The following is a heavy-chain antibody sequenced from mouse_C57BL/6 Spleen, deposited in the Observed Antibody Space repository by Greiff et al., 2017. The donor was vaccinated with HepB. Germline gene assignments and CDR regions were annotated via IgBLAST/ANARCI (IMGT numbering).Heavy chain of an antibody. V-gene: IGHV1-82*01. J-gene: IGHJ3*01. CDR3: ARNSVNWERFAY. CDR2: IYPGDGDT. Sequence: VQLVESGPELVKPGASVKISCKASGYAFSSSWMNWVKQRPGKGLEWIGRIYPGDGDTNYNGKFKGKATLTADKSSSTAYMQLSSLTSEDSAVYFCARNSVNWERFAYWGQGTLVTVSA. D-gene: IGHD4-1*02. CDR1: GYAFSSSW.